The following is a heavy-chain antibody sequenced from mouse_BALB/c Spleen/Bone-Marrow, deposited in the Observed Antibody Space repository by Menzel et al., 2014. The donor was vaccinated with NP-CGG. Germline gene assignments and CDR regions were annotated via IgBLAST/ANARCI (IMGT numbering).Heavy chain of an antibody. D-gene: IGHD4-1*01. V-gene: IGHV1S135*01. J-gene: IGHJ4*01. CDR1: GYAFTSYN. Sequence: LVESGPELVKPGASVKVSCKASGYAFTSYNMYWVKQSHGKSLEWIGYIDPYNGGTSYNQKFKGNATLTVDKSSSTAYMHLNSLTSEDSAVYYCARSILGAMDYWGQGTSVTVSS. CDR2: IDPYNGGT. CDR3: ARSILGAMDY.